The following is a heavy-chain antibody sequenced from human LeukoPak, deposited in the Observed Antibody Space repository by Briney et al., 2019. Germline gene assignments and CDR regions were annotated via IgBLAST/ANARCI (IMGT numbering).Heavy chain of an antibody. V-gene: IGHV3-23*01. D-gene: IGHD3-10*01. Sequence: GGSLRLSCAASGFTFSSYAMSWVRQAPGKGLEWVSAMSGSGGRTYYADSMKGRFTISRDNSKNTLYLQINSLRADDTAVYYCAKDLLRKEYYFDYWGQGTLVTVSS. CDR3: AKDLLRKEYYFDY. J-gene: IGHJ4*02. CDR1: GFTFSSYA. CDR2: MSGSGGRT.